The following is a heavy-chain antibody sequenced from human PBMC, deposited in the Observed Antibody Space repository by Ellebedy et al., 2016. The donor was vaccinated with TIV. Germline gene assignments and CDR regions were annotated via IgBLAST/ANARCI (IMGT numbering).Heavy chain of an antibody. Sequence: GESLKISCAASGFTFSSYSMNWVRQAPGTGLEWVSSSSSSSYYIYYADSVKGRFTFSRDNAKNSLYLQMNSLRADDTAVYYCARDLDYYYGMDVWGQGTTVTVSS. CDR2: SSSSSYYI. CDR3: ARDLDYYYGMDV. V-gene: IGHV3-21*03. CDR1: GFTFSSYS. J-gene: IGHJ6*02.